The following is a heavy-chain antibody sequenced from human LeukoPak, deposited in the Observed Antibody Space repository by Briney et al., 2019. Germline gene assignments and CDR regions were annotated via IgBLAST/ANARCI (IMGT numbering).Heavy chain of an antibody. V-gene: IGHV3-23*01. CDR1: GFTFSSYG. CDR3: AKAPVTSCRGAYCYPFDS. Sequence: GGSLRLSCAASGFTFSSYGMNWVRQAPGKGLEWVSTISGSGGSTYYADSVKGRFTISRDNSKNTLYLQMNSLTVEDTAVYFCAKAPVTSCRGAYCYPFDSWGQGTLVTVSS. J-gene: IGHJ4*02. D-gene: IGHD2-21*01. CDR2: ISGSGGST.